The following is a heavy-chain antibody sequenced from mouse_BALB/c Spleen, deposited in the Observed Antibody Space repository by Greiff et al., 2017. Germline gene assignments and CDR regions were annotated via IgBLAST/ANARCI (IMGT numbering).Heavy chain of an antibody. Sequence: LQQHGSELVRPGASVKLSCKASGYTFTSYWMHWVKQRTGQGLEWIGNIYPGSGSTNYDEKFKSKATLTVDTSSSTAYMQLSSLTSEDSAVYYCTRGELLRFDYWGQGTTLTVSS. CDR3: TRGELLRFDY. CDR2: IYPGSGST. CDR1: GYTFTSYW. J-gene: IGHJ2*01. D-gene: IGHD1-1*01. V-gene: IGHV1S22*01.